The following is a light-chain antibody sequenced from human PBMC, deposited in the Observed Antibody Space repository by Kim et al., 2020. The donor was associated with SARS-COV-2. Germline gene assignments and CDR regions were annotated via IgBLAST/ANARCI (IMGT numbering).Light chain of an antibody. CDR1: TSNIGSNA. CDR3: AAWDDSLIGWV. Sequence: QSVLTQPASASGSPGQTVTISCSGSTSNIGSNAVNWYQQVPGAAPKLLIYSNNQPPSGVPARFSSATSDTSAPLAVSPLQSEDEADYYCAAWDDSLIGWVFGGGTQLTVL. J-gene: IGLJ3*02. V-gene: IGLV1-44*01. CDR2: SNN.